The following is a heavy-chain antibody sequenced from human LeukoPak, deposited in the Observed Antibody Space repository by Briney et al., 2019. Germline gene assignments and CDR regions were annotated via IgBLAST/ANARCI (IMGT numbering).Heavy chain of an antibody. CDR1: GYTFTGYY. Sequence: ASVKVSCKASGYTFTGYYMHWARQAPGQGLEWMGWINPNSGGTNYAQKFQGRVTMTRDTPISTAYMELSRLRSDDTAVYYCAREPLDVVVVAATGVWDAFDIWGQGTMVTVSS. CDR2: INPNSGGT. CDR3: AREPLDVVVVAATGVWDAFDI. J-gene: IGHJ3*02. V-gene: IGHV1-2*02. D-gene: IGHD2-15*01.